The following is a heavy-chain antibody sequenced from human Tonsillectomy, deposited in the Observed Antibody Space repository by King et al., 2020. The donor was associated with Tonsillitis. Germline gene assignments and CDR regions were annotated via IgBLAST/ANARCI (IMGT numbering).Heavy chain of an antibody. Sequence: VQLVESGGGLVQPGGSLRLSCAASGFTFSSYAMNWVRQSPGHGREWFAAISVGRRPTTDYAHSVKGRLTISIDNSKNIPYLQMNNLRAGETALYYCVISTCGGDCNAYYFDYWGQGALATVSS. CDR1: GFTFSSYA. CDR3: VISTCGGDCNAYYFDY. J-gene: IGHJ4*02. CDR2: ISVGRRPTT. D-gene: IGHD2-21*02. V-gene: IGHV3-23*04.